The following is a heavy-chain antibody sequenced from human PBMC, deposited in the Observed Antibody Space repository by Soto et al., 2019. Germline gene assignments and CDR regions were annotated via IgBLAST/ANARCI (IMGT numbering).Heavy chain of an antibody. CDR2: ISAYNGNT. CDR1: GYTFTSYG. Sequence: GSVKVSCKASGYTFTSYGISWVRQAPGQGLEWMGWISAYNGNTNYAQKLQGRVTMTTDTSTSTAYMELRSLRSDDTAVYYCARDQSGIVVVPAAVYYYYYGMDVWRQGTTVTVSS. J-gene: IGHJ6*02. V-gene: IGHV1-18*04. CDR3: ARDQSGIVVVPAAVYYYYYGMDV. D-gene: IGHD2-2*01.